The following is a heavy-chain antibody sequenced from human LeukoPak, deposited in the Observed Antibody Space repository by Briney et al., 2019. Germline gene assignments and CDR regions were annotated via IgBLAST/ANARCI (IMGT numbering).Heavy chain of an antibody. CDR1: GFTFSSYW. J-gene: IGHJ4*02. V-gene: IGHV3-21*01. CDR2: ISSSSSYI. D-gene: IGHD3-3*01. CDR3: ARDAPLRFLDY. Sequence: GGSLRLSCAASGFTFSSYWMNWVRQAPGKGLEWVSSISSSSSYIYYADSVKGRFTISRDNAKNSLYLQMNSLRAEDTAVYYCARDAPLRFLDYWGQGTLVTVSS.